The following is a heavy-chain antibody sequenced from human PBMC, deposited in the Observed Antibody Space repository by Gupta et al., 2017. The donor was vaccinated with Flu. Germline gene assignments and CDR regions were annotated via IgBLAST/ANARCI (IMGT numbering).Heavy chain of an antibody. J-gene: IGHJ4*02. Sequence: QVQLVQSGGGVVLPGSSLRLSCAASGFIFSDYGMHWVRQVPGKGLEWMTVMSDDGSNQWYADSVRGRFTISRDNSENTLILQMNSLRRDDTAVYYCAKGERHNWNFDGDYWGQGTLVTVSS. CDR1: GFIFSDYG. CDR3: AKGERHNWNFDGDY. D-gene: IGHD1-7*01. V-gene: IGHV3-30*18. CDR2: MSDDGSNQ.